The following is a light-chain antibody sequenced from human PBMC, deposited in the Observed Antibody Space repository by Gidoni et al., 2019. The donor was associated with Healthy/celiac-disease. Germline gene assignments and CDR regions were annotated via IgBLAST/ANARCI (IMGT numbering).Light chain of an antibody. Sequence: EIVMTQSPATLSVSPGERAPISCRASQSVSSNLAWYQQKPGQAPRLLIYGASTRATGIPARFSGSGSGTEFTLTISSLQSEDFAVYYCQQYNNWPGTFGQGTKVEIK. J-gene: IGKJ1*01. CDR2: GAS. CDR1: QSVSSN. V-gene: IGKV3-15*01. CDR3: QQYNNWPGT.